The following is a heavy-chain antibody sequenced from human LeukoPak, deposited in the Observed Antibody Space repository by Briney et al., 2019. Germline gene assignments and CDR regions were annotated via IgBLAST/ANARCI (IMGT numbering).Heavy chain of an antibody. CDR2: INWNGGRT. D-gene: IGHD3-22*01. V-gene: IGHV3-20*04. J-gene: IGHJ4*02. CDR1: GFTFSSYG. Sequence: GGSLRLSRAASGFTFSSYGMSWVRQAPGKGLEWVSGINWNGGRTGYADSMKGRFIISRDNAKNSLYLQVNSLRAEDTALYYCARNFGGGDSSGPYYWGQGTLVTVSS. CDR3: ARNFGGGDSSGPYY.